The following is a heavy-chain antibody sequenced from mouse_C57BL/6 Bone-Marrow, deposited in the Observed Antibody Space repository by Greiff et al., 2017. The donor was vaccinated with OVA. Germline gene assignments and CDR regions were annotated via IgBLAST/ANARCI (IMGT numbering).Heavy chain of an antibody. J-gene: IGHJ4*01. V-gene: IGHV1-87*01. CDR2: GQGLEWIG. CDR1: YTFSRRVH. CDR3: SEDSAVYYCAIDSSGFAMDY. Sequence: QVQLQQSGPELARPWASVKISCPAFYTFSRRVHFAIRDTNYWMQWVKQRPGQGLEWIGAIYPGNGDTSYNQKFKGKATLTADKSSSIAYMQLSSLTSEDSAVYYCAIDSSGFAMDYWGQGTSVTVSS. D-gene: IGHD3-2*02.